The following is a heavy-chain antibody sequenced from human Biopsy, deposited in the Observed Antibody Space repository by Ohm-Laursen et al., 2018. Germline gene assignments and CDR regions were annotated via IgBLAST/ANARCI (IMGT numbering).Heavy chain of an antibody. CDR3: ARDAEEFDSSGPRFDY. V-gene: IGHV3-33*01. CDR2: IWSDGNNK. J-gene: IGHJ4*02. D-gene: IGHD3-22*01. Sequence: SLRLSCTAFGFSFSSYGMHWVRQAPGKGLEWVAVIWSDGNNKYYADSVKGRFTISRDTSRNTLYMQMNSLRVEDTALYYCARDAEEFDSSGPRFDYWGQGTLVTVSS. CDR1: GFSFSSYG.